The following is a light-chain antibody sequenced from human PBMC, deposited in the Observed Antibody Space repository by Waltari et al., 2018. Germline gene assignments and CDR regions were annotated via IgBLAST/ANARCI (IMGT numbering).Light chain of an antibody. CDR2: TTS. CDR3: YQNNSRYK. CDR1: QSISSH. V-gene: IGKV3D-15*01. Sequence: TQSPASLSSSAGERVTLTCRASQSISSHLSWYQQKPGQAPKLLIHTTSSLASGIPYRFSSSGSGTEFTLTISSLEPEDYAVYYCYQNNSRYKFGQGTKVEIK. J-gene: IGKJ2*01.